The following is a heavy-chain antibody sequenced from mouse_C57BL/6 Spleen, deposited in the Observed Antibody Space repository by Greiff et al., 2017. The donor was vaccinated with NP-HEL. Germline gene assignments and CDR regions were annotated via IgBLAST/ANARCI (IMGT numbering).Heavy chain of an antibody. CDR1: GYTFTDYY. D-gene: IGHD4-1*01. V-gene: IGHV1-76*01. J-gene: IGHJ4*01. CDR3: ARGKLGLYAMDY. CDR2: IYPGSGNT. Sequence: QVQLKESGAELVRPGASVKLSCKASGYTFTDYYINWVKQRPGQGLEWIARIYPGSGNTYYNEKFKGKATLTAEKSSSTAYMQLSSLTSEDSAVYFCARGKLGLYAMDYWGQGTSVTVSS.